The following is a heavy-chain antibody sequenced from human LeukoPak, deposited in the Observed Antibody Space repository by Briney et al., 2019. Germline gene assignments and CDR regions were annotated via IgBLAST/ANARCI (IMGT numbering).Heavy chain of an antibody. J-gene: IGHJ6*02. D-gene: IGHD2-15*01. V-gene: IGHV3-33*08. CDR2: IWYDGSNK. Sequence: GRSLRLSCAASGFTFSSYGMHWVRQAPGKGLEWVAVIWYDGSNKYYADSVKGRFTISRDNSKNTLYLQMNSLRAEDTAVYYCARVLRDGYCSGGSCYWYYYGMDVWGQGTTVTVSS. CDR1: GFTFSSYG. CDR3: ARVLRDGYCSGGSCYWYYYGMDV.